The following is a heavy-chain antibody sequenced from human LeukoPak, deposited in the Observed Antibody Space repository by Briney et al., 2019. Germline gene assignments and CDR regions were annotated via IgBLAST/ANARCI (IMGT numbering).Heavy chain of an antibody. CDR2: IYYNGST. D-gene: IGHD3-22*01. CDR1: GGSISSSSYY. V-gene: IGHV4-39*07. J-gene: IGHJ6*02. CDR3: ARGPHYHDSSGYPPSYSCAMGF. Sequence: PSQTLSLVCTVSGGSISSSSYYWGWIRQPPGKVLEWIGSIYYNGSTYYNPSLKSRVTISVGTSKIPFSLDLRSVTAADTAVYYCARGPHYHDSSGYPPSYSCAMGFGGQGTAVTVSS.